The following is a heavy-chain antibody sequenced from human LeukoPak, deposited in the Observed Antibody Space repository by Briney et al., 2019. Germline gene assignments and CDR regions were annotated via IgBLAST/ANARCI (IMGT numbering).Heavy chain of an antibody. J-gene: IGHJ3*02. CDR1: GFTFTSSA. CDR2: IVVGSGNT. CDR3: ARGGVKYSRGWAPGAFDI. Sequence: ASVKVSCKASGFTFTSSAVQWVRQARGQRLEWIGWIVVGSGNTNYAQKFQERVTITRDMSTSTAYMALSSLRSEDTAVYYCARGGVKYSRGWAPGAFDIWGQGTMVTVSS. V-gene: IGHV1-58*01. D-gene: IGHD6-19*01.